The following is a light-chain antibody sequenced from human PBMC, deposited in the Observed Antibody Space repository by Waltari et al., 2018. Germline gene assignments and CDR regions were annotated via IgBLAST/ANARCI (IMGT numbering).Light chain of an antibody. CDR1: QSVSKY. CDR3: QNHERLPAT. V-gene: IGKV3-20*01. J-gene: IGKJ1*01. CDR2: AAS. Sequence: ELVLTQSPGTLSLSPGERATLSCRASQSVSKYLAWYQQRPGQAPRLLIYAASTRATGIPDRFSGSGYGTDFSLIISRLEPEDFAVYYCQNHERLPATCGQGTKVEIK.